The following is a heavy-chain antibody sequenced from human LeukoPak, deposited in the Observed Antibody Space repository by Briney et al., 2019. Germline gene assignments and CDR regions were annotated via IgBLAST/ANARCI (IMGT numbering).Heavy chain of an antibody. J-gene: IGHJ5*02. D-gene: IGHD2-2*01. Sequence: ASVKVSCRASGGTFSSYAISWVRQAPGQGLEWMGGIIPIFGTANYAQKFQGRVTITTDESTSTAYMELSSLRSEVTAVYYCARELYCSSTSCYGQPGNWFDPWGQGTLVTVSS. CDR2: IIPIFGTA. CDR3: ARELYCSSTSCYGQPGNWFDP. V-gene: IGHV1-69*05. CDR1: GGTFSSYA.